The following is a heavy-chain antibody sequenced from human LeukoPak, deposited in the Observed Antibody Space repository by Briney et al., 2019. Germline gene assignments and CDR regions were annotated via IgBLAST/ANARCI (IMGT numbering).Heavy chain of an antibody. CDR3: ARYRVGRVPAAINDAFDI. J-gene: IGHJ3*02. CDR1: GYTFTSYY. Sequence: ASVKVSCKASGYTFTSYYMHWVRQAPGQGLEWMGIINPSGGSTSYAQKFQGRVTMTRDTSTSTVYMELSSLRSEDTAVYYCARYRVGRVPAAINDAFDIWGQGTMVTVSS. V-gene: IGHV1-46*01. CDR2: INPSGGST. D-gene: IGHD2-2*01.